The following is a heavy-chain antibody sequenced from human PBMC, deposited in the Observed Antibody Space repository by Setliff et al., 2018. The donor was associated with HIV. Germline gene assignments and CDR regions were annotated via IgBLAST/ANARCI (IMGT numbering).Heavy chain of an antibody. J-gene: IGHJ4*02. Sequence: ASVKVSCKASGYTFTSHGISWVRQAPGQGLEWMGWISAYNGNTNYAQKLQGRVTMTTDTSTSTAYMELRSLRSDDTAVYYCARDSDIAVAGPSDYWGQGTLVTVSS. V-gene: IGHV1-18*01. CDR2: ISAYNGNT. D-gene: IGHD6-13*01. CDR3: ARDSDIAVAGPSDY. CDR1: GYTFTSHG.